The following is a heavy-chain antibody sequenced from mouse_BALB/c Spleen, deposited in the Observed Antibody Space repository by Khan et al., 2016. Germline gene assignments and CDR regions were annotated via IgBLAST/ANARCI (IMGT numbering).Heavy chain of an antibody. V-gene: IGHV3-6*02. J-gene: IGHJ2*01. CDR3: SSVNWYFDY. CDR2: ISYDGSN. D-gene: IGHD4-1*01. CDR1: GYSITSGYY. Sequence: EVQLQESGPGLVKPSQSLSLTCSVTGYSITSGYYWNWIRQFPGNKLEWMGYISYDGSNNYNPSLKNRVSINRDTSKNQFFLKLNSVTTEDTATYYCSSVNWYFDYWGHATTLTFSS.